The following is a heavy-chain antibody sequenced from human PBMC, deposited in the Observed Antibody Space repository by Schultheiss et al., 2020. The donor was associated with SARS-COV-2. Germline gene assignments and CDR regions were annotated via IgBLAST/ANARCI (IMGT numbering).Heavy chain of an antibody. Sequence: GGSLRLSCAASGFTFDDYAMHWVRQVPGRGLEWVSLISGDGISTNYADSVKGRFTISRDNSKNSLYLQMNSLRTEDTALYYCAKDRPLYGMDVWGQGTTVTASS. V-gene: IGHV3-43*02. CDR1: GFTFDDYA. J-gene: IGHJ6*02. CDR2: ISGDGIST. CDR3: AKDRPLYGMDV.